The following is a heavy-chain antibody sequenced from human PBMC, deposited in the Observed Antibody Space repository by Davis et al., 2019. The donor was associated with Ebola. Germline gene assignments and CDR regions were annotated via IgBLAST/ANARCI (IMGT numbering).Heavy chain of an antibody. CDR3: AREVTPDRGDSSAYYYDY. CDR2: IYPADSKT. V-gene: IGHV5-51*01. J-gene: IGHJ4*01. D-gene: IGHD3-22*01. Sequence: GESLKISCKGSGYSFTSYWISWVRQMPGKGLEWMGIIYPADSKTKYNPSFQGQVTISADKSINTAYLQWSSLKASDTAMYYCAREVTPDRGDSSAYYYDYWGHGTLVTVSS. CDR1: GYSFTSYW.